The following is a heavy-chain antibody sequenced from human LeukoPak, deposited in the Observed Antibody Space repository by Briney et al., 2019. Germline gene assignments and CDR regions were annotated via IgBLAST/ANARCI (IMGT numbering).Heavy chain of an antibody. Sequence: ASVKVSCKASGYTFTNYYMHWVRQAPGQGLEWMGIINPNGGGTAYAQKSQGRVTMTRDTSTSTVYMDLSSLSSEDTAVYYCARDPRLSSGYSTGILWYFDLWGRGTLVTVSS. CDR1: GYTFTNYY. CDR2: INPNGGGT. D-gene: IGHD3-22*01. CDR3: ARDPRLSSGYSTGILWYFDL. V-gene: IGHV1-46*01. J-gene: IGHJ2*01.